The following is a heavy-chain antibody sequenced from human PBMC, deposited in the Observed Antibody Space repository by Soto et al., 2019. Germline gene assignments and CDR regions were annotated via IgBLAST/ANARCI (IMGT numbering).Heavy chain of an antibody. CDR1: GFTFSNAW. CDR3: TTRIGEFWSGYYADY. V-gene: IGHV3-15*01. D-gene: IGHD3-3*01. CDR2: IKSKTDGGTT. J-gene: IGHJ4*02. Sequence: GGSLRLSCAASGFTFSNAWMSWVRQAPGKGLEWVGRIKSKTDGGTTDYAAPVKGRFTISRDDSKNTLYLQMNSLKTEDTAVYYCTTRIGEFWSGYYADYWGQGTLVTVSS.